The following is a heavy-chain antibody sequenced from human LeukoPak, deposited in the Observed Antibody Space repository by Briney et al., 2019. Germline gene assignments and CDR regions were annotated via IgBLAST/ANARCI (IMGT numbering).Heavy chain of an antibody. CDR3: SRNGLVDFDY. J-gene: IGHJ4*02. CDR2: IRRRAYGGAA. Sequence: GRSLRLSCTTSGFAFDDFAMSWVRQPAGKGLEWVGFIRRRAYGGAAEYAAPVKGRFIISRDDSKGIAYLQMNSLKTEDTAVYYCSRNGLVDFDYWGQGSRVIVSP. V-gene: IGHV3-49*04. CDR1: GFAFDDFA.